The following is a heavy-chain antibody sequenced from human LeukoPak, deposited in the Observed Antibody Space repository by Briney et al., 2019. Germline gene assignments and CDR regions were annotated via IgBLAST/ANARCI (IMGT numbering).Heavy chain of an antibody. D-gene: IGHD3-3*01. CDR1: GYTFTGYY. CDR2: INPNSGGT. V-gene: IGHV1-2*06. CDR3: ARVGPYYDFWSGSIYGMDV. J-gene: IGHJ6*02. Sequence: ASVKVSCKASGYTFTGYYMHWVRQAPGQGLERMGRINPNSGGTNYAQKFQGRVTMTRDTSISTAYMELSRLRSDDTAVYYCARVGPYYDFWSGSIYGMDVWGQGTTVTVSS.